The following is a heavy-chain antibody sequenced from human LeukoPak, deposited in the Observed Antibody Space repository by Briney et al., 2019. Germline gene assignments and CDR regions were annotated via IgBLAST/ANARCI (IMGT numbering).Heavy chain of an antibody. D-gene: IGHD3/OR15-3a*01. Sequence: GGSLRLSCAASGFTFSSSWMHWVRQAPGKGLECVAFIWYDESKNSHADSVKGRFTISRDNSKNTLYLQMDSLRAEDTAVYYCARDAGERWTVDFDYWGQGTLVTVSS. CDR3: ARDAGERWTVDFDY. CDR2: IWYDESKN. CDR1: GFTFSSSW. J-gene: IGHJ4*02. V-gene: IGHV3-33*08.